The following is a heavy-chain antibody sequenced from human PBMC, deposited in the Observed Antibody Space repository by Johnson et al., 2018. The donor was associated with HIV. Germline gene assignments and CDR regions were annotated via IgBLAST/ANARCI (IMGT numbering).Heavy chain of an antibody. V-gene: IGHV3-30*04. D-gene: IGHD5-18*01. CDR3: ARVEQQLWLRGAFDI. Sequence: QVQLVESGGGVVQPGRSLRLSCAASGFTFSSYAMHWVRQAPGKGLEWVAVISYDGSNKYYADSVKGRFTISRDNSKNTLYLQMNSLRAEDTAVYYGARVEQQLWLRGAFDIWGQGTMVTVSS. CDR1: GFTFSSYA. J-gene: IGHJ3*02. CDR2: ISYDGSNK.